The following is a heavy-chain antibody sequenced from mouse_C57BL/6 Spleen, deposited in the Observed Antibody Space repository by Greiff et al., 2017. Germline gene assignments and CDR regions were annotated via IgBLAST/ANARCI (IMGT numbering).Heavy chain of an antibody. CDR3: AISSLSYWYFDV. D-gene: IGHD1-1*02. CDR1: GYTFTSYW. V-gene: IGHV1-74*01. Sequence: QVHVKQSGAELVKPGASVKVSCKASGYTFTSYWMHWVKQRPGQGLEWIGRIHPSDSDTNYNQKFKGKATLTVDKSSSTAYMQLSSLTSEDSAVYYCAISSLSYWYFDVWGTGTTVTVSS. CDR2: IHPSDSDT. J-gene: IGHJ1*03.